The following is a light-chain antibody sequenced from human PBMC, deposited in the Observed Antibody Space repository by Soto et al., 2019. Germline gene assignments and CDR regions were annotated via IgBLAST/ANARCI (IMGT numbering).Light chain of an antibody. J-gene: IGKJ1*01. Sequence: EIVLTQSPGTLSLSPGERATLSCRSSQSVTSNNLAWYQQKPGQGPRLLILGASTRATGIPARFSGSGSGTEFTLTISSLQSEDFAIYYCQQYNNWPPETFGQGTKVDI. CDR1: QSVTSNN. CDR2: GAS. V-gene: IGKV3-15*01. CDR3: QQYNNWPPET.